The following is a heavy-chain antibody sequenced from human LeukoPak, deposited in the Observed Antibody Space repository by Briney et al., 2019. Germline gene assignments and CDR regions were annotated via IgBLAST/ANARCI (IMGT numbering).Heavy chain of an antibody. V-gene: IGHV1-18*01. CDR3: ARDHGFSGGSYFDTFDI. Sequence: ASVNVSFKASGYIFTTYGISWVRQAPGQGREWMGWISGYNDDTNYSQKLQGRVTMTTDTSTSTAYMELRSLTSDDTAVYYCARDHGFSGGSYFDTFDIWGRGTMVTVSS. CDR2: ISGYNDDT. D-gene: IGHD1-26*01. CDR1: GYIFTTYG. J-gene: IGHJ3*02.